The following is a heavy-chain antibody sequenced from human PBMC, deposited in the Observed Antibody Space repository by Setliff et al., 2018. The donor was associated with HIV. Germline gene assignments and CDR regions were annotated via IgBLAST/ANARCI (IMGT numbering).Heavy chain of an antibody. CDR1: GGFFTSRSYY. V-gene: IGHV4-39*01. J-gene: IGHJ3*02. Sequence: PSETLSLTCTVSGGFFTSRSYYWGWIRQPPGKGLEWIGSIFYSGITYYNPSLKSRVTISVDTSKNRFSLNLTSVTAADTAVYYCARSKTFYDFWGGYYTHGAFKIWGLGTMVTVSS. CDR2: IFYSGIT. CDR3: ARSKTFYDFWGGYYTHGAFKI. D-gene: IGHD3-3*01.